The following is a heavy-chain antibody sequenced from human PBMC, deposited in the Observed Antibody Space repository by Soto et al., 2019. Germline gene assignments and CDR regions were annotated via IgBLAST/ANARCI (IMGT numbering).Heavy chain of an antibody. D-gene: IGHD3-10*01. J-gene: IGHJ3*02. Sequence: GASVKVSCKASGYTFTTYAMHWVRQAPGQKLEWMGWINAGNGNTKYSQKFQGRVTITRDTSASTAYMELSSLRSEDTAVYDCARALRSFDAFDSWGQGTMVTVSS. CDR2: INAGNGNT. CDR1: GYTFTTYA. CDR3: ARALRSFDAFDS. V-gene: IGHV1-3*01.